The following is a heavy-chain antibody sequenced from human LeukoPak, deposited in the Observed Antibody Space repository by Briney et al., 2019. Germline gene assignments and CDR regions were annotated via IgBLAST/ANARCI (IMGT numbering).Heavy chain of an antibody. CDR1: GFTFSSYS. D-gene: IGHD6-13*01. J-gene: IGHJ4*02. CDR3: VAIGAAALLNDDFSGPFDY. CDR2: ISSSRSYI. Sequence: GGSLRLSCAASGFTFSSYSMNWVRQAPGKGLEWVPSISSSRSYIYYPDTVNGRSTIPRDNAKNPLYLEMNSLRAEDTALYHCVAIGAAALLNDDFSGPFDYWGQGTLVTVSS. V-gene: IGHV3-21*04.